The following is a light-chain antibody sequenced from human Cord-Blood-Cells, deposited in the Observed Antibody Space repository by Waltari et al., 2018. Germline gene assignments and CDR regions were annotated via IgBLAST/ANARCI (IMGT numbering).Light chain of an antibody. V-gene: IGKV4-1*01. CDR1: QSVLYRSNNKNY. CDR2: WAA. CDR3: QQYYSTPYT. J-gene: IGKJ2*01. Sequence: DIVMTQSPDSLDVSLGERATINCKSIQSVLYRSNNKNYLALYQHKPGQPPKLHIYWAATRESGVPDRFSGSGSGTDFTLTISSLQAEDVAVYYCQQYYSTPYTFGQGTKLEIK.